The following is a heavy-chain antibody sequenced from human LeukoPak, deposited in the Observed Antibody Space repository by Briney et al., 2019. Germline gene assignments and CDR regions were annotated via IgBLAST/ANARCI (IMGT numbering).Heavy chain of an antibody. J-gene: IGHJ6*02. CDR3: ARDGPVLRYPYYYYGMDV. CDR2: IKQDESEK. D-gene: IGHD3-9*01. CDR1: GFTFSSYW. V-gene: IGHV3-7*01. Sequence: PGGSLRLSCAASGFTFSSYWMSWVRQAPGKGLEWVANIKQDESEKYYVDSVKGRFTISRDNAKNSLYLQMNSLRAEDTAVYYCARDGPVLRYPYYYYGMDVWGQGTTVTVSS.